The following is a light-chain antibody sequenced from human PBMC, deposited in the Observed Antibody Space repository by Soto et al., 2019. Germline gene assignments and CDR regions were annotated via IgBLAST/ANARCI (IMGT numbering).Light chain of an antibody. CDR2: EDR. CDR1: DIGGKS. J-gene: IGLJ1*01. CDR3: QVWDSSNYHYV. Sequence: SYELTQPPSVSAAPGQTARITCGGDDIGGKSVHWYQQKPGQAPVLVVYEDRARPSGIPERFSGSNSGNTATLTISRVEDGDEADYYCQVWDSSNYHYVFGSGTKVTVL. V-gene: IGLV3-21*02.